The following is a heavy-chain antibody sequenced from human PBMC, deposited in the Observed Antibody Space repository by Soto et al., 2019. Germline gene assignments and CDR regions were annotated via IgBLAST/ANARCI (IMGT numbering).Heavy chain of an antibody. D-gene: IGHD3-10*01. V-gene: IGHV4-39*02. CDR1: GCPITTSSYN. CDR2: IYYDGST. Sequence: QLQLQESGPGLVKPSETLSLTCSVSGCPITTSSYNWDWIRQPPGKGLEWIGTIYYDGSTSYKTSLKSPVNISVDTSTNHFALKLNSVTAADTAVYYCARFYGNAFDVWGRGTVVTVSS. CDR3: ARFYGNAFDV. J-gene: IGHJ3*01.